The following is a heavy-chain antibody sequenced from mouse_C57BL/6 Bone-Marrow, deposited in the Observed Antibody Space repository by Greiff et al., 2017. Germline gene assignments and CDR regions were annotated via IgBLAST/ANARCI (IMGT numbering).Heavy chain of an antibody. Sequence: QVQLQQPGAELVKPGASVKLSCKASGYTFTSYWMQWVKQRPGQGLEWIGEIDPSDSYTNYNQKFKGKATLTVDTSSSTAYMQLSSLTSEDSAVYYGARSGLLLSFPYWYFDVWGTGTTVTVSS. CDR1: GYTFTSYW. D-gene: IGHD2-3*01. CDR2: IDPSDSYT. CDR3: ARSGLLLSFPYWYFDV. V-gene: IGHV1-50*01. J-gene: IGHJ1*03.